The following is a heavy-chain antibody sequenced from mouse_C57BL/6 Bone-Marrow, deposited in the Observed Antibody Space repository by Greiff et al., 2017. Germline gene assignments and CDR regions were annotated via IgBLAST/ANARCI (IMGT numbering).Heavy chain of an antibody. J-gene: IGHJ3*01. D-gene: IGHD4-1*01. V-gene: IGHV1-54*01. CDR1: GYAFTNYL. CDR3: SRSKNWDAWFAY. CDR2: INPGSGGT. Sequence: VQLQESGAELVRPGTSVTVSCKASGYAFTNYLIEWVKQRPGQGLEWIGVINPGSGGTNYNEKFKGKATLTADKSSSTAYMQLSSLTSADSAVYFGSRSKNWDAWFAYWGQGTLVTVSA.